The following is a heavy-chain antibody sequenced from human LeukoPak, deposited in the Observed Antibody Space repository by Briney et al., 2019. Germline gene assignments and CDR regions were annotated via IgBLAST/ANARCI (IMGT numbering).Heavy chain of an antibody. V-gene: IGHV1-69*06. CDR1: GGTFSSYT. CDR2: IIPIFGTA. Sequence: ASVKVSCKASGGTFSSYTISWVRQAPGQGLEWMGGIIPIFGTANYAQKFQGRVTITADKSTSTAYMELSSLRSEDTAVYYCAREIIAAAGIPRFDYWGQGTLVTVSS. D-gene: IGHD6-13*01. J-gene: IGHJ4*02. CDR3: AREIIAAAGIPRFDY.